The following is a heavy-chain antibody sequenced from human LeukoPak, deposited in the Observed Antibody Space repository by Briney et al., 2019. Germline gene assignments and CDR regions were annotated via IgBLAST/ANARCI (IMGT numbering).Heavy chain of an antibody. CDR1: GGSFSGYY. CDR3: ARNYDSSGYYPYWYFDL. Sequence: SETLSLTCAVYGGSFSGYYWSWIRQPPGKGLEWIGEINHSGSTNYNPSLKSRVTISVDTSKNQFSLKLSSVTAADTAVYYCARNYDSSGYYPYWYFDLWGRGTLVTVSS. J-gene: IGHJ2*01. V-gene: IGHV4-34*01. CDR2: INHSGST. D-gene: IGHD3-22*01.